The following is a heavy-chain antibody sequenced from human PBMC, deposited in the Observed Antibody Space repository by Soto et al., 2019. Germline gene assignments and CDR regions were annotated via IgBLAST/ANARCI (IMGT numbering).Heavy chain of an antibody. CDR1: GYTFTSYG. V-gene: IGHV1-18*01. D-gene: IGHD2-15*01. Sequence: ASVKVSFKASGYTFTSYGISWVRQAPGQGLDWMGWISAYNGNTKYAQDLQGRVTMTTDTSTSTAYMELRSLRSDDTAVYYCARFSGGSYNTYYFYYGMDVWGQGTTVTVSS. J-gene: IGHJ6*02. CDR2: ISAYNGNT. CDR3: ARFSGGSYNTYYFYYGMDV.